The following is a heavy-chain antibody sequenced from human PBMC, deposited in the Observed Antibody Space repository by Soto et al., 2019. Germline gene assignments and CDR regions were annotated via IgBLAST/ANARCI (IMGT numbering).Heavy chain of an antibody. D-gene: IGHD6-19*01. J-gene: IGHJ6*03. CDR1: GFTFSSYD. Sequence: GGSLRLSCAASGFTFSSYDMHWVRQATGKGLEWVSAIGTAGDTYYPGSVKGRFTISRENAKNSLYLQLNSLRAGDTAVYYCARDAPRGKMIAVAGPYYYYMDVWGNGTTVTVSS. CDR3: ARDAPRGKMIAVAGPYYYYMDV. V-gene: IGHV3-13*01. CDR2: IGTAGDT.